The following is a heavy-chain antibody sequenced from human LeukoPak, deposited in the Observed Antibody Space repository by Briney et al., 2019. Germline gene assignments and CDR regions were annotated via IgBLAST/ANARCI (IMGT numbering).Heavy chain of an antibody. V-gene: IGHV4-59*08. CDR1: GGSINNYY. D-gene: IGHD5-18*01. Sequence: PSETLSLTCTVSGGSINNYYWSWIRQPPGKGLEWLGSIYSSGSTNYSPSLKSRVIISVDTSKSQFSLKLSSLTAADTAMYYCARHGANGHSYGAYLDYWGQGTLVTVSS. J-gene: IGHJ4*02. CDR3: ARHGANGHSYGAYLDY. CDR2: IYSSGST.